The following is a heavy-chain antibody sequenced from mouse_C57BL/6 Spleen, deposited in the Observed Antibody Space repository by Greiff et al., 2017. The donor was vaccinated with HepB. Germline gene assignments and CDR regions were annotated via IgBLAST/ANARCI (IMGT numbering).Heavy chain of an antibody. CDR1: GFTFSSYA. J-gene: IGHJ4*01. CDR2: ISDGGSYT. V-gene: IGHV5-4*01. D-gene: IGHD4-1*01. CDR3: ARDQRLDYAMDY. Sequence: EVHLVESGGGLVKPGGSLKLSCAASGFTFSSYAMSWVRQTPEKRLEWVATISDGGSYTYYPDNVKGRFTISRDNAKNNLYLQMSHLKSEDTAMYYCARDQRLDYAMDYWGQGTSVTVSS.